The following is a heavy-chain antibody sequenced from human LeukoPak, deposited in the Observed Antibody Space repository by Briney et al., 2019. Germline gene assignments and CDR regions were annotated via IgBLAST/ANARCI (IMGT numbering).Heavy chain of an antibody. J-gene: IGHJ5*02. CDR1: GGSFSGYY. CDR3: ARGDIVVVPAARRRENWFDP. Sequence: SETLSLTCAVYGGSFSGYYWSWIRQPPGKGLEWIGEINHSGSTNYNPSLKSRVTISVDTSKNQFSLKLSSVTAADTAVYYCARGDIVVVPAARRRENWFDPWGQGTLVTVSS. CDR2: INHSGST. V-gene: IGHV4-34*01. D-gene: IGHD2-2*01.